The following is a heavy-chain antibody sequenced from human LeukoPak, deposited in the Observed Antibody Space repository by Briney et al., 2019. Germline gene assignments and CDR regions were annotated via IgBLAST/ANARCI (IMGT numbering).Heavy chain of an antibody. V-gene: IGHV3-30-3*01. D-gene: IGHD2-8*01. J-gene: IGHJ4*02. CDR1: GFTVSNSG. CDR2: FSHDGSST. Sequence: PGGSLRLSCAASGFTVSNSGIHWVRQAPGKGLEWVAVFSHDGSSTYYADSVKGRFTISRDNSKNTLHLQMSSLRADDTAVYYCTRPKWGLHYFDYWGQGILVTVST. CDR3: TRPKWGLHYFDY.